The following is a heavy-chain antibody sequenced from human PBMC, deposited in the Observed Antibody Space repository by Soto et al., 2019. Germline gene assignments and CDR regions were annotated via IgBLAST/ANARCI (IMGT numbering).Heavy chain of an antibody. CDR2: IYHSGGT. J-gene: IGHJ3*02. V-gene: IGHV4-4*02. D-gene: IGHD4-17*01. CDR1: SGSISSSNW. CDR3: ARGSYGDRRDGENAFDI. Sequence: QVQLQESGPGLVKPSGTLSLTCAVSSGSISSSNWWRWVRQPPGKGLEWIGEIYHSGGTNYNPPHESRIHILGDNSKHHVSPNESSGDAADTAVYYCARGSYGDRRDGENAFDIWGQGTMVTVSS.